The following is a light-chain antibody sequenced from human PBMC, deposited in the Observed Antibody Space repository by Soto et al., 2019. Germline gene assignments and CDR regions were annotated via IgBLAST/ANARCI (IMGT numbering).Light chain of an antibody. CDR3: AAWDDSRSGYV. J-gene: IGLJ1*01. V-gene: IGLV1-47*01. CDR2: KNN. Sequence: QSVLTQPPSASGTPGQRVTISCSGSRSNIGSNYVYWYQQLPGTAPKLLIYKNNQRPSGVPDRFSGSKSCTSASLAISGLRSEDEADYYCAAWDDSRSGYVFGTGTKLTVL. CDR1: RSNIGSNY.